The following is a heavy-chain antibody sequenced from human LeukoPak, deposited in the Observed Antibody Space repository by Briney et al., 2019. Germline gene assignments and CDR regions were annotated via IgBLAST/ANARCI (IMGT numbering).Heavy chain of an antibody. V-gene: IGHV3-30*15. CDR3: VRYFGLGGGDY. D-gene: IGHD3/OR15-3a*01. CDR1: GFTFSTST. J-gene: IGHJ4*02. Sequence: GGSLRLSCAASGFTFSTSTMHWVRHAPSKGIAWVAVISSAGNKKYSADSVKGRFAISRDNSKITLFLQMSSRSAEGTAVYYGVRYFGLGGGDYWVQGTLVTVSS. CDR2: ISSAGNKK.